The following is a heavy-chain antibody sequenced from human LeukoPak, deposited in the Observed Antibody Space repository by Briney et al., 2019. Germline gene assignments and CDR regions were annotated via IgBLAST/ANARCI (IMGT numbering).Heavy chain of an antibody. CDR2: IYPGDSDT. CDR1: GYSFPSYW. CDR3: AKPIDPYSYGSFDY. V-gene: IGHV5-51*01. Sequence: GESLKISCKGSGYSFPSYWISWVRQMPGEGLEWMGIIYPGDSDTRYSPSFQGQVTMSADKSIRTAYLQWSSLKASDTAVYYCAKPIDPYSYGSFDYWGQGTLVTVSS. J-gene: IGHJ4*02. D-gene: IGHD5-18*01.